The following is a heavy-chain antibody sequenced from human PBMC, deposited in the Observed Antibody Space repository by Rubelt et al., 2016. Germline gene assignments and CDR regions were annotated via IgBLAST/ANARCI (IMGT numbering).Heavy chain of an antibody. CDR3: ARFALPAVTTAYYDYALDV. J-gene: IGHJ6*02. CDR2: ISTYNGDT. V-gene: IGHV1-18*01. CDR1: GYSFKRYA. D-gene: IGHD4-17*01. Sequence: QVQLVQSGAEVKEPGASIKVSCKTSGYSFKRYAISWVRQAPGQGLEWMGWISTYNGDTRYAQNFQGRVTMTTDTSTSTAYMELRSLRSEDSAVYYCARFALPAVTTAYYDYALDVWGQGTTVTVSS.